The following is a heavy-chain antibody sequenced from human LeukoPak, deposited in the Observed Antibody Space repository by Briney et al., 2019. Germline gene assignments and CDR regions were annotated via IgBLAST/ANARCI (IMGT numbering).Heavy chain of an antibody. CDR3: TRAGGVVVVAAPVSFDY. CDR2: IGSKAYGGTT. D-gene: IGHD2-15*01. V-gene: IGHV3-49*04. J-gene: IGHJ4*02. Sequence: GGSLRLSCTASGFTFGDYAMSWVRQAPGKGLEWVGFIGSKAYGGTTEYAASVKGRFTISRDDSKSIAYLQMNSLKTEDTAVYYCTRAGGVVVVAAPVSFDYWGQGTLVTVSS. CDR1: GFTFGDYA.